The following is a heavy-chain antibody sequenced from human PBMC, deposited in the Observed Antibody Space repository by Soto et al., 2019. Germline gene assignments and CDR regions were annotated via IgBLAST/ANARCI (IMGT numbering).Heavy chain of an antibody. V-gene: IGHV1-18*01. D-gene: IGHD6-6*01. Sequence: ASVKVSCKASGYTFNSYGITWVRQAPGEGLEWMGWISAYNGNTNYAQKLQGRVTVTTDTSTSTAYMELSSLRSDDTAVYYCARDGGGGGIGARNFDYWGQGTLVTVS. J-gene: IGHJ4*02. CDR3: ARDGGGGGIGARNFDY. CDR2: ISAYNGNT. CDR1: GYTFNSYG.